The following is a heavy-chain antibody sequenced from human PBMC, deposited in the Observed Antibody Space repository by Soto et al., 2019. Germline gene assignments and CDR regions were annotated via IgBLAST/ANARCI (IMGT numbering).Heavy chain of an antibody. V-gene: IGHV3-33*01. CDR3: ERERRGPGIAARPVDY. Sequence: QVQLVESGGGVVQPGRSLRLSCAASGFTFSSYGMHWVRQAPGKGLEWVAVIWYDGSNKYYADSVKGRVNISRDNSKNTLDLQMNSLRAEDTAVYYCERERRGPGIAARPVDYWGQGTLVTVSS. J-gene: IGHJ4*02. D-gene: IGHD6-6*01. CDR2: IWYDGSNK. CDR1: GFTFSSYG.